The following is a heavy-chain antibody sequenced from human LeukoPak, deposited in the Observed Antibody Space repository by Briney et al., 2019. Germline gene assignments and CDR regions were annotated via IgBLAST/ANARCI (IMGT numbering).Heavy chain of an antibody. CDR2: IYYSGST. CDR3: ARRGIAAAGNWFDP. J-gene: IGHJ5*02. CDR1: GGSISSSSYY. V-gene: IGHV4-61*05. Sequence: SETLSLTCTVSGGSISSSSYYWGWIRQPPGKGLEWIGYIYYSGSTNYNPSLKSRVTISVDTSKNQFSLKLSSVTAADTAVYYCARRGIAAAGNWFDPWGQGTLVTVSS. D-gene: IGHD6-13*01.